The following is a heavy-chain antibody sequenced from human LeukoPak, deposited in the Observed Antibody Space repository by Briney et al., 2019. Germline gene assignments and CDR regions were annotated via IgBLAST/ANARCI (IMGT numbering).Heavy chain of an antibody. J-gene: IGHJ6*02. Sequence: GGSLRLSCAASGFTFSSYGMYWVRQAPGKGLEWVAVISYDGSNKYYEDSVKGRFTISRDNSKNTLYLQMNSLRAEDTAMYYCAKDFTLSHYYYYGMDVWGQGTTVTVSS. V-gene: IGHV3-30*18. CDR3: AKDFTLSHYYYYGMDV. CDR1: GFTFSSYG. D-gene: IGHD3-16*01. CDR2: ISYDGSNK.